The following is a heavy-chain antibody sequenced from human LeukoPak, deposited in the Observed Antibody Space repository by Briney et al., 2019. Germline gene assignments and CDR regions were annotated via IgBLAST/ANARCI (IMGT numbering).Heavy chain of an antibody. CDR2: ISGIGGST. Sequence: GGSLRLSCAASGFNFYSYTMTWVRQAPGKGLEWVSSISGIGGSTYYADSVKGRFTISRDNEKYTLYLRMKSLGVEDTAMYYCAKGALRGYSAPGIFDMWGHGTKVTVSA. D-gene: IGHD5-12*01. V-gene: IGHV3-23*01. CDR1: GFNFYSYT. CDR3: AKGALRGYSAPGIFDM. J-gene: IGHJ3*02.